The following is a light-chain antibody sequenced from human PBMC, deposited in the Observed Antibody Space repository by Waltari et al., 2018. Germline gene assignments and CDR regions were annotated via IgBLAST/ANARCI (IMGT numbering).Light chain of an antibody. J-gene: IGKJ1*01. V-gene: IGKV3-20*01. Sequence: IVLPQSPGTLSLSPGERATLSCRASQSVGTFLVWYQQKPGQAPRLLIQGASTSATGTPDRFSGSGSGTDFSLTISRLEPEDFAMYYCQHYVRLPVTFGQGTKVE. CDR1: QSVGTF. CDR3: QHYVRLPVT. CDR2: GAS.